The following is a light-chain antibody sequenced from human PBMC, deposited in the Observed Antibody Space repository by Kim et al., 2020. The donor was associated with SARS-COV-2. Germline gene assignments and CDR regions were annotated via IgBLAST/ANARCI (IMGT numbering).Light chain of an antibody. CDR3: SSFTTSNTVI. CDR2: DLD. Sequence: GQSINSAWAWTSRDGGGYHYVYWYQQHPGKVPKRLNMDLDNRASGVCTRFSGSRSGNTDSLTISGLQAEDEADYYCSSFTTSNTVISGRGTQLTVL. J-gene: IGLJ2*01. CDR1: SRDGGGYHY. V-gene: IGLV2-14*04.